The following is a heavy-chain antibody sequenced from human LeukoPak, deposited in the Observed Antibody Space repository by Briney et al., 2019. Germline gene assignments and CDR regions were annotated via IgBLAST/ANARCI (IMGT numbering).Heavy chain of an antibody. CDR2: ISYSGST. J-gene: IGHJ4*02. Sequence: ASETLSLTCTVSGDSMSSYYWTWIRQPPGKELEWIGSISYSGSTNYNPSLKSRVTMSIDTSTNQFSLKLNSVTAADTAVYYCARSGLVRGVSTWGQGTLVTVSS. V-gene: IGHV4-59*01. CDR1: GDSMSSYY. D-gene: IGHD3-10*01. CDR3: ARSGLVRGVST.